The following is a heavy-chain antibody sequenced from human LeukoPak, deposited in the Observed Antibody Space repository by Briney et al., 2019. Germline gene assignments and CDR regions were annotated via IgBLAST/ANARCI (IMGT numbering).Heavy chain of an antibody. Sequence: PSETLSLTCAVSGGSISSGGYSWSWIRQPPGKGLEWIGYIYHSGSTYYNPSLKSRVTISVDRSKNQFSLKLSSVTAADTAVYYCARGPWGSSTSAREFDYWGQGTLVTVS. CDR3: ARGPWGSSTSAREFDY. CDR1: GGSISSGGYS. V-gene: IGHV4-30-2*01. D-gene: IGHD2-2*01. J-gene: IGHJ4*02. CDR2: IYHSGST.